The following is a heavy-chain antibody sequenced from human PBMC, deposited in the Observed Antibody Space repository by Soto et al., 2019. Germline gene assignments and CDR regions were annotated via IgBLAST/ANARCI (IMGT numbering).Heavy chain of an antibody. Sequence: GGSLSLSCAASGFPFSIYAMSWVRQAPGKGLEWVSAISGRGGSTYYADSVKGQFTISRDNSKNTLYLEMNSLRAEDTAVYYCASDDSGSYYYFYYGMDVWGQGTTVTVSS. V-gene: IGHV3-23*01. CDR1: GFPFSIYA. CDR3: ASDDSGSYYYFYYGMDV. J-gene: IGHJ6*02. D-gene: IGHD1-26*01. CDR2: ISGRGGST.